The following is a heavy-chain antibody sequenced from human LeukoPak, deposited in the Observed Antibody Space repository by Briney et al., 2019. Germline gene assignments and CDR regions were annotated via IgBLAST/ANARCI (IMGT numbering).Heavy chain of an antibody. CDR1: EYRFASYW. Sequence: GASLQISCQGSEYRFASYWISWVRPLPGKGLEWMGRIVPSDSYTNYSPSFQGHVTISADKSISTAYLQWSSLKASDTAMYYCARHQFDYGSGSYNYYYYGMDVWGKGTTVTVST. J-gene: IGHJ6*04. D-gene: IGHD3-10*01. CDR2: IVPSDSYT. V-gene: IGHV5-10-1*01. CDR3: ARHQFDYGSGSYNYYYYGMDV.